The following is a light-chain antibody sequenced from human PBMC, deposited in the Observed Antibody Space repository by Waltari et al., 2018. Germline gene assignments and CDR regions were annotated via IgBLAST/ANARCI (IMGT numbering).Light chain of an antibody. V-gene: IGLV4-69*01. CDR3: QTGGHGTWV. CDR2: VNSDGSH. J-gene: IGLJ3*02. CDR1: SGYSSNV. Sequence: LVLTQSPSASASLGASVKLTCTLSSGYSSNVIAWLQQQPGKGPRYLMKVNSDGSHRKGDDIPDRFSASNSGTEYYLTISSLQSGDEADDYCQTGGHGTWVFGGGTKLTVL.